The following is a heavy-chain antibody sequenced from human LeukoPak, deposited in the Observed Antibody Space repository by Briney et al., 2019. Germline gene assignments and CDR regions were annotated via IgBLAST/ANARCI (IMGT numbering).Heavy chain of an antibody. CDR1: GYTFTGYY. Sequence: ASVKVSCKASGYTFTGYYMHWVRQAPGQGLEWMGWINPNSGGTNYAQKFQGRVTMTRDTSISTAYMELSRLRSDDTAVYYCARDASYVYDSSGYVAFDIWGQGTMVIVSS. V-gene: IGHV1-2*02. D-gene: IGHD3-22*01. J-gene: IGHJ3*02. CDR2: INPNSGGT. CDR3: ARDASYVYDSSGYVAFDI.